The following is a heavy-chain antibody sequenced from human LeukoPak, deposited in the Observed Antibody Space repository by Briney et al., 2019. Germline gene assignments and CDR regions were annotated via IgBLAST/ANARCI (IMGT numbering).Heavy chain of an antibody. V-gene: IGHV3-7*05. J-gene: IGHJ4*02. CDR2: IKPDGSEK. CDR3: ARGRMAVAGSYEY. D-gene: IGHD6-19*01. Sequence: GGSLRLSCAASGITFGSYWMTWVRQAPGQGLECVANIKPDGSEKHCVDSVEGRVTISRDNAKNSLFLEMNSLRAEDTAVYYCARGRMAVAGSYEYWGQGTLVTVSS. CDR1: GITFGSYW.